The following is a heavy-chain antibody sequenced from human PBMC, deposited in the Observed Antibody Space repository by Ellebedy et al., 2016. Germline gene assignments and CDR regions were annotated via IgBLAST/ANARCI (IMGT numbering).Heavy chain of an antibody. CDR2: VYNFANT. V-gene: IGHV4-59*01. Sequence: SETLSLTCTVSGGSIIDYYWTWIRQPPGKGLEWRGYVYNFANTHYNPSLESRLSMSLASSQKRISLRLNSVTAADTAIYYCASSSSRQSPFDVWGQGTLLTVSS. J-gene: IGHJ3*01. D-gene: IGHD2-2*01. CDR1: GGSIIDYY. CDR3: ASSSSRQSPFDV.